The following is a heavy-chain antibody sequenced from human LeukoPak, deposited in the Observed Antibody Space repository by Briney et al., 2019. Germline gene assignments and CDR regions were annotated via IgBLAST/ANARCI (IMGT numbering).Heavy chain of an antibody. CDR1: DGSISSRNYY. CDR3: AVNLTRHTFDI. CDR2: INHSGST. Sequence: SSETLSLTCSVSDGSISSRNYYWGWIRQPPGKGLEWIGEINHSGSTNYNPSLKSRVTISVDTSKNHFSLKLSSVTAADTAVYYCAVNLTRHTFDIWGQGTMVTVSS. V-gene: IGHV4-39*02. J-gene: IGHJ3*02. D-gene: IGHD1-1*01.